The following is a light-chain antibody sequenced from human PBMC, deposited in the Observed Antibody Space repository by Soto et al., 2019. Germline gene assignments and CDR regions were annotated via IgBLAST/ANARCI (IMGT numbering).Light chain of an antibody. J-gene: IGKJ4*01. CDR3: QQYYSTPLT. CDR1: QSVLYSSNNKNY. CDR2: WAS. V-gene: IGKV4-1*01. Sequence: DIVMTQSPDSLAVSLGERATINCKSSQSVLYSSNNKNYLAWYQQKPGQPPNLLIYWASTRESGVPDRFSGSGAVTDFTLTISSLQAEYVAVYYCQQYYSTPLTFGGGTKVEIK.